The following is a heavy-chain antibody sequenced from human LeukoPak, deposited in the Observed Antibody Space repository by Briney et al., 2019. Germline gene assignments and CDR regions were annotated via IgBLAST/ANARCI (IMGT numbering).Heavy chain of an antibody. CDR2: ISPGGST. V-gene: IGHV3-48*03. CDR3: VRDSELAGGRSEY. D-gene: IGHD1-7*01. J-gene: IGHJ4*02. Sequence: GGSLRLSCAASGFTLSSYEMNWVRQAPGKGLEWVSHISPGGSTLYADSVKGRFSISRDDAKSSLFLQMNSLRAEDTAVYYCVRDSELAGGRSEYWGQGTLVTVSS. CDR1: GFTLSSYE.